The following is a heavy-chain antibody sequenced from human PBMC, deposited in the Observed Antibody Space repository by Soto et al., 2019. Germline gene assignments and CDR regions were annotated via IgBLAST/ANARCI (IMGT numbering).Heavy chain of an antibody. V-gene: IGHV3-21*01. CDR1: GFTFSSYS. Sequence: VGSLRLSGSASGFTFSSYSMNWVRQAPGKGLEWVSSTSSSSSYIYYADSVKGRFTISRDNAKNSLYLQMNSLRAEDPAVYYCARDGFSSSSTLLHYYYYYGMDVWGQGTAVTVYS. J-gene: IGHJ6*02. CDR2: TSSSSSYI. CDR3: ARDGFSSSSTLLHYYYYYGMDV. D-gene: IGHD6-6*01.